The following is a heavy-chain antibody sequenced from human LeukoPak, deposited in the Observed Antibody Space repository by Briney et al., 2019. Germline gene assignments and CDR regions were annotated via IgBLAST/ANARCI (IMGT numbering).Heavy chain of an antibody. V-gene: IGHV3-7*01. Sequence: GGSLRLSCAASGFTFSNYWMSWVRQAPGKGLEWVANIKQDGSERYYVDSVKGRFTISRDNAKNSLYLQMNSLRAEDTTVYYCARVYYGSGSYYPIHLDYWGQGTLVTVSS. D-gene: IGHD3-10*01. CDR3: ARVYYGSGSYYPIHLDY. CDR1: GFTFSNYW. J-gene: IGHJ4*02. CDR2: IKQDGSER.